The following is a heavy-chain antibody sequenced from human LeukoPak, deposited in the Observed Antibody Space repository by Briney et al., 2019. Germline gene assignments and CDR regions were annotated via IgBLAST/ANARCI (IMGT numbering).Heavy chain of an antibody. V-gene: IGHV1-18*01. CDR3: GRHDGGSGWPWLGIDY. Sequence: ASVKVSRKASGYTFTGYGISWVRQAPGQGLEWMGWVSAYNGNTNYAQKFQGRVTMTTDTPTSTVYMELRSLRSDDTAVYYCGRHDGGSGWPWLGIDYWGQGTLVTVSS. J-gene: IGHJ4*02. D-gene: IGHD6-25*01. CDR1: GYTFTGYG. CDR2: VSAYNGNT.